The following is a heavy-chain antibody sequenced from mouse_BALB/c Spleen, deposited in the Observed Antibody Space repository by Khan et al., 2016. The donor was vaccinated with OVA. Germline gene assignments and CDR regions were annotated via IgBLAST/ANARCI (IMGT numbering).Heavy chain of an antibody. CDR1: GDSITTGY. J-gene: IGHJ3*01. CDR2: IIYTGYT. V-gene: IGHV3-8*02. CDR3: ARSTYRYAFVY. Sequence: EVQLQESGPSLVKPSQTLSLTCSVTGDSITTGYWNWIRKFPGNKLEYMGYIIYTGYTYYNPSLKSRISITRHTSNNQYYLQLNSVTDEDTATDYGARSTYRYAFVYWGQGTLVTVSA. D-gene: IGHD2-14*01.